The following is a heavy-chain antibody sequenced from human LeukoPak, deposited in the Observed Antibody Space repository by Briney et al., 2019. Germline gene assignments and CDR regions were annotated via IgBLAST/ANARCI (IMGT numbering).Heavy chain of an antibody. CDR3: AIGGTYGSGS. V-gene: IGHV3-74*01. Sequence: GGSLRLSCAASGFPFANTWMHWVRQAPGRGLVRVSLINNDGSTTHYADSVKGRFTISRDNAKNTVYLQMNSLRAEDTAVYYCAIGGTYGSGSWGQGTLVTVSS. CDR1: GFPFANTW. J-gene: IGHJ4*02. D-gene: IGHD3-10*01. CDR2: INNDGSTT.